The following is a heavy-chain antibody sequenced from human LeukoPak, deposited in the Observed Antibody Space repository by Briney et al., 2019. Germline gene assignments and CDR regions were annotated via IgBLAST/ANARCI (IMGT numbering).Heavy chain of an antibody. CDR1: GFTFSSYT. V-gene: IGHV3-7*01. Sequence: GGSLRLSCAASGFTFSSYTMSWVRQAPGKGLEWVANIKQDGSEKYYVDSVKGRFTISRDNAKNSLYLQMNSLRAEDTAVYYCARDLHYYDSSGYYDPYYFDYWGQGTLVTVSS. D-gene: IGHD3-22*01. CDR2: IKQDGSEK. CDR3: ARDLHYYDSSGYYDPYYFDY. J-gene: IGHJ4*02.